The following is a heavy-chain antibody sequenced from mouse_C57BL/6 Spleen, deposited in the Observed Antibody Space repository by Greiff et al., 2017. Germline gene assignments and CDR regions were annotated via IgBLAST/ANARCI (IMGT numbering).Heavy chain of an antibody. D-gene: IGHD4-1*01. Sequence: VMLVESGPELVKPGASVKLSCKASGYTFTSYDINWVKQRPGQGLEWIGWIYPRDGSTKYNEKFKGKATLTVDTSSSTAYMELHSLTSEDSAVYSCARGGGTVLYWYFDVWGTGTTVTVSS. J-gene: IGHJ1*03. CDR1: GYTFTSYD. V-gene: IGHV1-85*01. CDR2: IYPRDGST. CDR3: ARGGGTVLYWYFDV.